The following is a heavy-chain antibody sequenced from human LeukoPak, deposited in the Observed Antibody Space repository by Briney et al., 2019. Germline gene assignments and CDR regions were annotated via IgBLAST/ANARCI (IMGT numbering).Heavy chain of an antibody. CDR2: INWNGGST. CDR3: ARVAPAASSYYYYMDV. D-gene: IGHD2-2*01. V-gene: IGHV3-20*01. J-gene: IGHJ6*03. CDR1: GFTFDDYG. Sequence: GGSLRLSCAASGFTFDDYGMSWVRQAPGKGLEWVSGINWNGGSTGYADSVKGRFTISRDNAKNSLYLQMNSLRAEDTALYHCARVAPAASSYYYYMDVWGKGTTVTVSS.